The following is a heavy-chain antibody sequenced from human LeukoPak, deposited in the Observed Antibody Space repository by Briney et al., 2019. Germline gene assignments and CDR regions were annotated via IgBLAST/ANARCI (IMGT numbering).Heavy chain of an antibody. CDR2: IYPGDSDT. V-gene: IGHV5-51*01. J-gene: IGHJ4*02. CDR1: GYSFTGYW. Sequence: GESLKISCKGSGYSFTGYWIGWVRQMPGKGLEWMGIIYPGDSDTRYSPSFQGQVTISADKSISTAYLQWSSLKASDTAMYYCARPSVRGYDSSGYSPVDFDYWGQGTLVTVSS. D-gene: IGHD3-22*01. CDR3: ARPSVRGYDSSGYSPVDFDY.